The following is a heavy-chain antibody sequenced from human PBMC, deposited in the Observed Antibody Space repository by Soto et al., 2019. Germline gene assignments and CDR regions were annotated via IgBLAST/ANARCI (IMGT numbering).Heavy chain of an antibody. J-gene: IGHJ3*02. CDR2: ISYDGSNK. V-gene: IGHV3-30*18. Sequence: GGSLRLSCAASGFTFSSYGMHWVRQAPGKGLEWVAVISYDGSNKYYADSVKGRFTISRDNSKNTLYLQMNSLRAEDTAVYYCAKDGYDSSGYGDAFDIWGQGTMVTVSS. CDR3: AKDGYDSSGYGDAFDI. CDR1: GFTFSSYG. D-gene: IGHD3-22*01.